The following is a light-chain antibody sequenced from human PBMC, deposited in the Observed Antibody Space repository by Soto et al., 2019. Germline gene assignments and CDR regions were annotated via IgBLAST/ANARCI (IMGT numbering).Light chain of an antibody. CDR3: QQYDNLPFT. CDR1: QDISNY. J-gene: IGKJ3*01. Sequence: DIQMTQSPSSLSASVGDRVTITCQASQDISNYLNWYQQKPGKAPKLLIYDPSNLETGVPSRFSGSGSGTDFTFTISSLQPEDIATYYCQQYDNLPFTCGPGTKVDIK. V-gene: IGKV1-33*01. CDR2: DPS.